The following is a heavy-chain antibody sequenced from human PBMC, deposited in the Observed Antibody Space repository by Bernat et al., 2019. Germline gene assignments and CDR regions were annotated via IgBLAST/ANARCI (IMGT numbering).Heavy chain of an antibody. CDR2: IWYDGSNK. Sequence: QVQLVESGGGVVQPGRSLRLSCAASGFTFSSYGMHWVRQAPGKGLEWVAVIWYDGSNKYYADSVKGRFTISRDNSKNTLYLQMNSLRAEDTAVYYCARSGGITIFGGSVDYFDYWAEGTLVPVSS. J-gene: IGHJ4*02. D-gene: IGHD3-3*01. V-gene: IGHV3-33*01. CDR3: ARSGGITIFGGSVDYFDY. CDR1: GFTFSSYG.